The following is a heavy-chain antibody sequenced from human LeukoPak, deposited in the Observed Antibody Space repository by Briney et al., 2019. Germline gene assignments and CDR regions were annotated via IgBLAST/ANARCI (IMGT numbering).Heavy chain of an antibody. D-gene: IGHD3-22*01. CDR1: GGSISSSSYY. Sequence: PSETLSLTCTVSGGSISSSSYYWGWIRQPPGKGLEWIGSIYYSGSTYYNPSLKSRVTISVDTSKNQFSLKLSSVTAADTAVYYCARVDVSSGYYYPYAFDIWGQGTMVTVSS. J-gene: IGHJ3*02. V-gene: IGHV4-39*07. CDR3: ARVDVSSGYYYPYAFDI. CDR2: IYYSGST.